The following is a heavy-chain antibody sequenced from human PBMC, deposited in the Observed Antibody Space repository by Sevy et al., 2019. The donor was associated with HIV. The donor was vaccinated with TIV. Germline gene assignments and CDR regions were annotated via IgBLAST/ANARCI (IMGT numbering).Heavy chain of an antibody. CDR3: ARGGFTMVREVFDY. J-gene: IGHJ4*02. D-gene: IGHD3-10*01. CDR2: ISGSGGST. CDR1: GFSFSSYD. V-gene: IGHV3-23*01. Sequence: GGSLRLSCAASGFSFSSYDMSWVRQTPGQGLEWVSAISGSGGSTYYADSVKGRFTISRDNAKNTLYLQVISLRAEDTAVYYCARGGFTMVREVFDYWGQGTLVTVSS.